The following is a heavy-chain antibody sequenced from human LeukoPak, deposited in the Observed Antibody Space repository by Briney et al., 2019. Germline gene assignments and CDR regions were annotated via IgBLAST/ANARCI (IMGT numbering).Heavy chain of an antibody. V-gene: IGHV1-18*04. D-gene: IGHD3-22*01. CDR1: GYTFTSYG. CDR3: ARKLNYYDNSGYYLGYSFDY. Sequence: ASVKVSCKASGYTFTSYGISWVRQAPGQGLEWMGWITAYNGNTNYPQKLQGRVTMTTDTSTCTAYMELRSLRSDDTAIYYCARKLNYYDNSGYYLGYSFDYWGQGTLVTVSS. CDR2: ITAYNGNT. J-gene: IGHJ4*02.